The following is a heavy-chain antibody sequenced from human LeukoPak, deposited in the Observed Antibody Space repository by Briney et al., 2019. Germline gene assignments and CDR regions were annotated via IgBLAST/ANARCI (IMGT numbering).Heavy chain of an antibody. V-gene: IGHV3-23*01. CDR2: ISGTGGST. D-gene: IGHD3-10*02. CDR3: ARAPLFGDSYYFDY. J-gene: IGHJ4*02. CDR1: GFTFSSYA. Sequence: PGGSLRLSCAASGFTFSSYAMHWVRQAPGKGLEWVSAISGTGGSTYYADSVQGRFTISRDNAKNTLYLQMNSLRAGDAALYYCARAPLFGDSYYFDYWGQGTLVTVSS.